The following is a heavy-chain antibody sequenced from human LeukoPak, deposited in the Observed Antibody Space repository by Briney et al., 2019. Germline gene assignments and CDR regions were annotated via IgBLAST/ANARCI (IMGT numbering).Heavy chain of an antibody. V-gene: IGHV1-69*05. Sequence: RRASVKVSCKASGGTFSSCAIGWVRQAPGQGLEWMGGIIPIFGTANYAQKFQGRVTITTDESTSTAYMELSSLRSEDTAVYYCARGEDLGPFDYWGQGTLVTVSS. CDR3: ARGEDLGPFDY. CDR2: IIPIFGTA. J-gene: IGHJ4*02. CDR1: GGTFSSCA. D-gene: IGHD2-15*01.